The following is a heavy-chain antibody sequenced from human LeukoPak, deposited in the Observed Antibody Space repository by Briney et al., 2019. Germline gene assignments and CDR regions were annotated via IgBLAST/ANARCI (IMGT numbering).Heavy chain of an antibody. CDR1: GFTFSSYA. CDR3: AKGILYNWFDP. V-gene: IGHV3-23*01. J-gene: IGHJ5*02. Sequence: GGSRRLSCAASGFTFSSYAMSWVRQAPGKGLEWVSTISGGGDSTYYADSVKGRFTISRDNSKNTLYLQMNSLRAEDTAVYYCAKGILYNWFDPWGQGTLVTVSS. CDR2: ISGGGDST.